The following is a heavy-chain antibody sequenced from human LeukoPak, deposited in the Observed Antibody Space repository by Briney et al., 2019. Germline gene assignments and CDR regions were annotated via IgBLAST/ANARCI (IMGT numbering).Heavy chain of an antibody. J-gene: IGHJ4*02. V-gene: IGHV4-59*01. Sequence: SETLSLTCTVSGDSISGYYWSWIRQPPGKGQEWIGYVFSSGTTNYNPSLKGRVTLLVDTSKNQFSLELNSVTAADTAVYYCARSGRGAAGTRYISDFWGQGTLVTVSS. CDR3: ARSGRGAAGTRYISDF. CDR2: VFSSGTT. D-gene: IGHD6-13*01. CDR1: GDSISGYY.